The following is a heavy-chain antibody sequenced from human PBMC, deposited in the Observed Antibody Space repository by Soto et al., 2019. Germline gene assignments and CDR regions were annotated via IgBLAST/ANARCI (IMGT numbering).Heavy chain of an antibody. V-gene: IGHV5-51*01. Sequence: PGESLKISCKGSGYSFSSYWIGWGRQMPGKGLEWMGLVYPRDSDTRYSPSFQGQVIVSADTSISTVYLQWSSLKTSDTAMYFCVRLSYFIGGNCYGTHFWGQGILVTVSS. CDR2: VYPRDSDT. CDR1: GYSFSSYW. J-gene: IGHJ1*01. CDR3: VRLSYFIGGNCYGTHF. D-gene: IGHD2-15*01.